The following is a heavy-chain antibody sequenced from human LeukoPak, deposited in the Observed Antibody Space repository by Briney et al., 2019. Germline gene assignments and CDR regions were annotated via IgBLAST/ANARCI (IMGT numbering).Heavy chain of an antibody. Sequence: KPSETLSLTCTVSGGSISSSSYYWGWIRQPPGKGLEWIGTVYHSGSTYYNPSLRSRLTISVDTSKNQFSLKLTSVTAADTAEYYCARQEIVLIPAAISSPPLAAVDYWGQGTLVTVSS. CDR2: VYHSGST. V-gene: IGHV4-39*01. D-gene: IGHD2-2*01. J-gene: IGHJ4*02. CDR3: ARQEIVLIPAAISSPPLAAVDY. CDR1: GGSISSSSYY.